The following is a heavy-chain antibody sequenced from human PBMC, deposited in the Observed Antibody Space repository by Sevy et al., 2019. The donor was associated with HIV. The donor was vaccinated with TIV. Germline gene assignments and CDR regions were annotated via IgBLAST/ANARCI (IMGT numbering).Heavy chain of an antibody. D-gene: IGHD2-8*01. V-gene: IGHV3-23*01. CDR3: AREGCTRPHDY. CDR2: LSFGCGKI. Sequence: GGSLRLSCAASGFAIYDYSMSWIRQAPGKGLEWVATLSFGCGKINYADSVKGGFTISRDNSKNSFYLQKDNLRVDDTALYYCAREGCTRPHDYWGQGTRVTVSS. CDR1: GFAIYDYS. J-gene: IGHJ4*02.